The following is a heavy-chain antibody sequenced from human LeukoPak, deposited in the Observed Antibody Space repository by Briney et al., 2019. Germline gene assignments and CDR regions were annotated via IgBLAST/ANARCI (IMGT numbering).Heavy chain of an antibody. Sequence: PGGSLRLSCAAYGVTFGSYGMHWVRQAPGKGLEWVAFIRYDGSTKYYADSVKGRFTISRDNSKNTLYLQMTSLRAEDTAVYYWAKDLTGVGDNMFDYWGQGTLVTVSS. D-gene: IGHD1-26*01. J-gene: IGHJ4*02. CDR3: AKDLTGVGDNMFDY. V-gene: IGHV3-30*02. CDR1: GVTFGSYG. CDR2: IRYDGSTK.